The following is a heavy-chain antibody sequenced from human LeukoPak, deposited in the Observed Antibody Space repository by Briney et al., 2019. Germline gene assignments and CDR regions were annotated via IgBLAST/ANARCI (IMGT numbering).Heavy chain of an antibody. CDR3: ARMDSSGIDNWFDP. Sequence: EASVKVSCKASGYTFTSYGISWVRQATGQGLEWMGWMNPNTGKTGYAQKFQGRVTMTRDTSISTAYMELSSLRSEDTAMYYCARMDSSGIDNWFDPWGQGTLVTVSS. J-gene: IGHJ5*02. CDR2: MNPNTGKT. V-gene: IGHV1-8*02. D-gene: IGHD6-19*01. CDR1: GYTFTSYG.